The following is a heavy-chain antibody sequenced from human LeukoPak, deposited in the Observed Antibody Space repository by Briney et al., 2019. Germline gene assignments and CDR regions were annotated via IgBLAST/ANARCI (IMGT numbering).Heavy chain of an antibody. Sequence: GGSLRLSCAASGFTFSGSDIHWVRQASGKGLEWVGHIRSKTNNYATADAASVKGRFTFSRDDSKNTAYIQMNSLKTEDTAVYYCTRHNYDRSGYGAFDTWGQGTMVTVSS. CDR2: IRSKTNNYAT. V-gene: IGHV3-73*01. CDR3: TRHNYDRSGYGAFDT. J-gene: IGHJ3*02. CDR1: GFTFSGSD. D-gene: IGHD3-22*01.